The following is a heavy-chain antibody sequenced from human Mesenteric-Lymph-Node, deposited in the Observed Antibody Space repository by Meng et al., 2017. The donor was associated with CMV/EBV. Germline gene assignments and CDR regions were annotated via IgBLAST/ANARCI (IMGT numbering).Heavy chain of an antibody. D-gene: IGHD3-3*01. CDR2: ISWNSGRK. Sequence: SLKISCAASGFTFSSYTMNWVRQAPGKGLEWVSGISWNSGRKGYADSVKGRFTISRDNAKNSLYLQMNSLRAEDTALYYCARVDEYYDFWSGYYGPYGMDVWGQGTTVTVSS. J-gene: IGHJ6*02. CDR1: GFTFSSYT. V-gene: IGHV3-9*01. CDR3: ARVDEYYDFWSGYYGPYGMDV.